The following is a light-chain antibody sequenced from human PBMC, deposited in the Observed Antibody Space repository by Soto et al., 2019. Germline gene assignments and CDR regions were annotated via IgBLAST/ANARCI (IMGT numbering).Light chain of an antibody. J-gene: IGLJ2*01. CDR3: LLYYGGTAQPGV. CDR2: STS. V-gene: IGLV7-43*01. Sequence: QAVVTQEPSLTVSPGGTVTLTCASSTGAVTSGYYPNWFQQKAGQAPRTLIYSTSNKPAWTPARFSGSLLEGKAALTLSGVQPEDEADYYCLLYYGGTAQPGVFGGGTKLTVL. CDR1: TGAVTSGYY.